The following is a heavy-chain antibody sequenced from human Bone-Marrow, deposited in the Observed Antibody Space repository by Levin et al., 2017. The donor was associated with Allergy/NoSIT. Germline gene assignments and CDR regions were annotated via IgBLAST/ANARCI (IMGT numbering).Heavy chain of an antibody. V-gene: IGHV3-11*05. CDR1: GFTFSDYY. CDR2: ISSSSSYT. CDR3: ARAKDRIAAAGNDY. Sequence: PGESLKISCAASGFTFSDYYMSWIRQAPGKGLEWVSYISSSSSYTNYADSVKGRFTISRDNAKNSLYLQMNSLRAEDTAVYYCARAKDRIAAAGNDYWGQGTLVTVSS. D-gene: IGHD6-13*01. J-gene: IGHJ4*02.